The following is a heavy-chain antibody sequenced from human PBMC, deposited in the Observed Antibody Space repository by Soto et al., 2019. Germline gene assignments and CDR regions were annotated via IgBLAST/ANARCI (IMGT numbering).Heavy chain of an antibody. J-gene: IGHJ4*02. CDR3: AKPPDYNWNDY. D-gene: IGHD1-20*01. Sequence: PGGSLRLSCAASGFSFSTYGMHWVRQAPGKGLEWVAAISHDGSNKYYVDSVKGRFTISRDNSKNTLYLEMNNLRAEDTAVYYCAKPPDYNWNDYWGQGTLVTVPS. CDR1: GFSFSTYG. CDR2: ISHDGSNK. V-gene: IGHV3-30*18.